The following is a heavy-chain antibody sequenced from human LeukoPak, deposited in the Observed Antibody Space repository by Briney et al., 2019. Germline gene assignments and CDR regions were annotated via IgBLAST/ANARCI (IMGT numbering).Heavy chain of an antibody. CDR3: TRATAGFDY. J-gene: IGHJ4*02. V-gene: IGHV3-13*01. CDR2: IGTAGAT. CDR1: GFTFSSYD. Sequence: GGSLRLSCAASGFTFSSYDMHWVRQTTGKGLEWVSGIGTAGATFYPGSMKGRFTISRENAKNSLYLQMNNLRAGDTAVYYCTRATAGFDYWGQGTLVTVSS.